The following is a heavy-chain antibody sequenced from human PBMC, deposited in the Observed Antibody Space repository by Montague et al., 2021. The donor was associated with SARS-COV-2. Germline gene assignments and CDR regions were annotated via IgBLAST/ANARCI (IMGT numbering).Heavy chain of an antibody. CDR1: GGSISSYY. D-gene: IGHD3-22*01. CDR3: AREVRYYYDSSGPGAFDI. Sequence: SETLSLTCTVSGGSISSYYWSWIRQPPGKGLEWIGYIYYSGSTNYNPSXXSRVTISVGTSKNQFSLKLSSVTAADTAVYYCAREVRYYYDSSGPGAFDIWGQGTMVTVSS. CDR2: IYYSGST. V-gene: IGHV4-59*01. J-gene: IGHJ3*02.